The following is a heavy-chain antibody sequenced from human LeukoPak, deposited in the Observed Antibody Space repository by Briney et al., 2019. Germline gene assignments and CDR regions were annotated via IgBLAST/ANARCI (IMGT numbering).Heavy chain of an antibody. Sequence: PSETLSLTCAVYGGSFSGYYWSWIRQPPGKGLEWIGEINHSGSTNYNPSLKSRVTISVDTSKNQFSLKLSSVTAADTAVYYCARRRNSYGSYDYWGQGTLVTVSS. CDR2: INHSGST. CDR3: ARRRNSYGSYDY. CDR1: GGSFSGYY. V-gene: IGHV4-34*01. J-gene: IGHJ4*02. D-gene: IGHD5-18*01.